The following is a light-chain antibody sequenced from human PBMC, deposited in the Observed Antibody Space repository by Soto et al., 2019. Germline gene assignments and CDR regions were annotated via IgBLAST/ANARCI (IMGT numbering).Light chain of an antibody. CDR3: CSSAPNSTYV. J-gene: IGLJ1*01. CDR1: SSDVGADNS. V-gene: IGLV2-11*01. CDR2: DSS. Sequence: QSVLTQPPSVSGSPGQSVTISCTGSSSDVGADNSVSWYQQHPGTAPKVIIYDSSQRPSGVSDRFSGSTSGNAASLTISALQADDEADYYCCSSAPNSTYVFGTGTKVTVL.